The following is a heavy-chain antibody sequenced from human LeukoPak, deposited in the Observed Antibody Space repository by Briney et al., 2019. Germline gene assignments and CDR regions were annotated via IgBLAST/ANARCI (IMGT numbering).Heavy chain of an antibody. V-gene: IGHV1-69*13. J-gene: IGHJ6*03. D-gene: IGHD2-2*01. CDR1: GGTFSSYA. CDR2: IIPIFGTA. CDR3: ARDRGGPAATYYYYYYMDV. Sequence: ASVKVSCKASGGTFSSYAISWVRQAPGQGLEWMGGIIPIFGTANYAQKSQGRVTITADESTSTAYMELSSLRSEGTAVYYCARDRGGPAATYYYYYYMDVWGKGTTVTVSS.